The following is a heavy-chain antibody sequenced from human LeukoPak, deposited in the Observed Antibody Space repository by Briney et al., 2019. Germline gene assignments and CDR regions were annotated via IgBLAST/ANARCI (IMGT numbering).Heavy chain of an antibody. CDR1: GGSVSSGSYY. Sequence: SETLSLTCTVSGGSVSSGSYYWNWIRQPAGKGLEWIGRIYTTGSTTGSTTYNPSLKSRVTMSIDTSRTHFSLELSSVTAADTAVYFCAREIEGYSDFYSFGRPDNYWFDPWGQGTLITVSS. CDR2: IYTTGSTTGST. CDR3: AREIEGYSDFYSFGRPDNYWFDP. D-gene: IGHD2-21*02. V-gene: IGHV4-61*02. J-gene: IGHJ5*02.